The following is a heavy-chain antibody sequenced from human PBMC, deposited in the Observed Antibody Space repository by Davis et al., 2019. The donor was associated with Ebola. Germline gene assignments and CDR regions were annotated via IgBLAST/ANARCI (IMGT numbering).Heavy chain of an antibody. CDR3: ARHWTTVTTWDWFDP. D-gene: IGHD4-17*01. CDR2: IYYSGST. CDR1: GGSISRSSYY. Sequence: SETLSLTCTVSGGSISRSSYYWGWIRQPPGKGLEWIGSIYYSGSTYYNPSLKSRVTISVDTSKNQFSLKLSSVTAADTAVYYCARHWTTVTTWDWFDPWGQGTLVTVSS. J-gene: IGHJ5*02. V-gene: IGHV4-39*01.